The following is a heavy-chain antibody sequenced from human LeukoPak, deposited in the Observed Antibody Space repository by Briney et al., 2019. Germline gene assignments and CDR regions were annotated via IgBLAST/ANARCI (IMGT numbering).Heavy chain of an antibody. CDR1: GASISSYY. D-gene: IGHD1-26*01. V-gene: IGHV4-59*01. CDR2: IFYTGSS. J-gene: IGHJ4*02. CDR3: ARNGYYSIDY. Sequence: PSETLSLTCTVSGASISSYYWSWIRQPPGKGLEWIGHIFYTGSSNYNPSLKSRVTISLSRPNNQFSLRLTSVTAADTAVYYCARNGYYSIDYWGQGTLVTVSS.